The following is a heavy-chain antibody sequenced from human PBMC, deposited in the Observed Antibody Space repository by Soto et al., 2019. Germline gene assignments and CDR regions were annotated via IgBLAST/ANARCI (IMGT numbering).Heavy chain of an antibody. CDR1: GFTFSSYW. D-gene: IGHD3-10*01. V-gene: IGHV3-7*01. CDR3: AKGGSGRGADFDY. Sequence: EVQLVESGGGLVQPGGSLRLSCAASGFTFSSYWMSWVRQAPGKGLEWVANIKQDGSEKYYVDSVKGRFTISRDNAKNSRYLQMNSLRAEDPAVYYCAKGGSGRGADFDYWGQGTLVTVSS. CDR2: IKQDGSEK. J-gene: IGHJ4*02.